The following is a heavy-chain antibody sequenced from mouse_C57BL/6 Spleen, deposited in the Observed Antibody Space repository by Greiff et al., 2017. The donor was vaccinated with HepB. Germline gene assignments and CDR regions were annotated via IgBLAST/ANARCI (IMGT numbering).Heavy chain of an antibody. CDR1: GYTFTDYE. V-gene: IGHV1-15*01. J-gene: IGHJ4*01. Sequence: QVQLQQSGAELVRPGASVTLSCKASGYTFTDYEMHWVKQTPVHGLEWIGAIDPETGGTAYNQKFKGKAILTADKSSSTAYMELRSLTSEDSAVYYGTKERRNSEVVYAMDYWGQGTSVTVSS. CDR2: IDPETGGT. D-gene: IGHD2-1*01. CDR3: TKERRNSEVVYAMDY.